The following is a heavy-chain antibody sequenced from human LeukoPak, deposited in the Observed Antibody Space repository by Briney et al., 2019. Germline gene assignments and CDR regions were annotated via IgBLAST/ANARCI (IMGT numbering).Heavy chain of an antibody. CDR2: IKQDGSEK. V-gene: IGHV3-7*03. Sequence: GGSLRLSCAASGFTFSSYAMHWVRQAPGKGLEWVANIKQDGSEKYHVDSVKGRFTISRDNAKNSLYLQMNSLRAEDTAVYYCARDTPRGFDYWGQGTLVTVSS. CDR3: ARDTPRGFDY. CDR1: GFTFSSYA. J-gene: IGHJ4*02.